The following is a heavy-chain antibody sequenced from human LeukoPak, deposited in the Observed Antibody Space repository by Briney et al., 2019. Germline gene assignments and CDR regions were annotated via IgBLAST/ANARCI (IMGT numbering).Heavy chain of an antibody. CDR1: GFTFSSYA. Sequence: GGSLRLSSAASGFTFSSYAMSWVRQAPGKGLEWVSAISGSGGSTYYADSVKGRFTISRDNSKNTLYLQMNSLRAEDTAVYYCAKTDIVVVTAILSNFDYWGQGTLVTVSS. D-gene: IGHD2-21*02. J-gene: IGHJ4*02. CDR3: AKTDIVVVTAILSNFDY. CDR2: ISGSGGST. V-gene: IGHV3-23*01.